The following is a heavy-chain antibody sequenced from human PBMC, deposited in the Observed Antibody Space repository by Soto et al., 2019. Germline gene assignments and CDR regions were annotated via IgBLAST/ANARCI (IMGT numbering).Heavy chain of an antibody. CDR3: ARGGVAAAGTSTYYYYFPMDV. Sequence: SETLSLTCAVYGGSFSGYYWSWIRQPPGKGLEWIGEINHSGSTNYNPSLKSRVTISVDTSKNQFSLKLSSVTAADTAVYYCARGGVAAAGTSTYYYYFPMDVWGQGTTVT. CDR1: GGSFSGYY. D-gene: IGHD6-13*01. CDR2: INHSGST. V-gene: IGHV4-34*01. J-gene: IGHJ6*02.